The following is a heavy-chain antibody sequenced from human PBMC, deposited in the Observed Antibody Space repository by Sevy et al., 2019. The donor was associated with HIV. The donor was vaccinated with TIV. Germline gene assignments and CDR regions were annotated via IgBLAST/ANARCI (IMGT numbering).Heavy chain of an antibody. D-gene: IGHD3-22*01. CDR2: IKQDGSEK. Sequence: GGSLRLSCEASRFTFRNYWMSWVRQAPGKGLEWVANIKQDGSEKYYVGSVKGRFTISRDNAKNSLFLQMNSLRAEDTAVYYCAREIGIYYDSSGYFDLWGRGTLVTVSS. V-gene: IGHV3-7*01. CDR1: RFTFRNYW. CDR3: AREIGIYYDSSGYFDL. J-gene: IGHJ2*01.